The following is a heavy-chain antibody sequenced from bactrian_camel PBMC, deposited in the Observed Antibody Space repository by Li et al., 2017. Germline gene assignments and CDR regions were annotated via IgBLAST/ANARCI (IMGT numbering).Heavy chain of an antibody. CDR3: KTGGRGFSFIVVVDRT. Sequence: VQLVESGGGLVQPGGSLRLSCAASGFSFNNYAMGWVRQAPGKGLEWVSSISNGGTHTYYADSAKGRFTISRDNAKDTVYLQMNSLKPEDTAMYSCKTGGRGFSFIVVVDRTGARRPRSPSP. V-gene: IGHV3S40*01. CDR2: ISNGGTHT. CDR1: GFSFNNYA. D-gene: IGHD2*01. J-gene: IGHJ4*01.